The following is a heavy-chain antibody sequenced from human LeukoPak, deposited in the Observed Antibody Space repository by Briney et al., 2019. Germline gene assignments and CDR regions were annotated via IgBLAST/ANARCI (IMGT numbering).Heavy chain of an antibody. V-gene: IGHV4-59*12. J-gene: IGHJ4*02. D-gene: IGHD6-19*01. Sequence: PSETLSLTCTVSGGSISSYYWSWIRQPPGKGLEWIGYIYYSGSTYYNPSLKSRVTISVDTSKNQFSQKLSSVTAADTAVYYCARDGGSGWPQYFDYWGQGTLVTVSS. CDR2: IYYSGST. CDR1: GGSISSYY. CDR3: ARDGGSGWPQYFDY.